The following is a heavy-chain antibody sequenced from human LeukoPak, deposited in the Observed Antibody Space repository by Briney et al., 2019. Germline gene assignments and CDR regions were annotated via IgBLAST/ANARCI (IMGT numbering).Heavy chain of an antibody. V-gene: IGHV3-74*01. J-gene: IGHJ4*02. Sequence: GGSLRLSCAASGFTVSSYWMHWVRQAPGKGLVWVSRISSDGSSTRYADSVKGRFTISRDNAKNTLYLQMNSLRAEDTAVYYCVRAGLGFDYWGQGTLVTVSS. CDR2: ISSDGSST. CDR1: GFTVSSYW. CDR3: VRAGLGFDY. D-gene: IGHD3/OR15-3a*01.